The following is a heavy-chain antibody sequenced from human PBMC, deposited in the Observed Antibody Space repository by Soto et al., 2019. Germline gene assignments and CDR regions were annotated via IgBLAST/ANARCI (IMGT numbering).Heavy chain of an antibody. D-gene: IGHD5-12*01. CDR2: IGAAGDT. J-gene: IGHJ6*02. CDR1: GFTFNNYD. V-gene: IGHV3-13*01. Sequence: GGSLRLSCAASGFTFNNYDMHWVRQATGKGLEWVAVIGAAGDTHYPGSVKGRFTISRGNGKNSVYLQMNSLRAGDTAIYYCARDSGYDLTQPGMDVWGQGTTVTVS. CDR3: ARDSGYDLTQPGMDV.